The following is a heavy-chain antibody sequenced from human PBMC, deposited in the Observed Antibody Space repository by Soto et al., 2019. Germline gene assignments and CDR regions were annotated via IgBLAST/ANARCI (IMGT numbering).Heavy chain of an antibody. J-gene: IGHJ6*02. CDR2: IKSKTDGGTT. D-gene: IGHD6-13*01. CDR3: IRDSSSYYYYGMDV. V-gene: IGHV3-15*01. Sequence: EVQLVESGGGLAKRGGSLRLSCAASGFTFSNAWMSWVRQAPGKGLEWVGRIKSKTDGGTTDYAAPVKGRFTISRDDSKNTLYLQMNSLKTEDTAMYYCIRDSSSYYYYGMDVWGQGTTVTVSS. CDR1: GFTFSNAW.